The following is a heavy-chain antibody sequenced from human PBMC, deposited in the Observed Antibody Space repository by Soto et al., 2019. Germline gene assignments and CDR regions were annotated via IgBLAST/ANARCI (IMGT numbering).Heavy chain of an antibody. D-gene: IGHD3-10*01. V-gene: IGHV3-48*02. J-gene: IGHJ4*02. CDR3: ARGSGSYYQVDY. Sequence: PGGSLRLSCVASGFTFSTYSMNWVRQAPGKGLEWLSYITSSSNTIHYVDSVKGRFTISRDNAKNSLYLQMNSLRDEDTGLYYCARGSGSYYQVDYWGQGTLVTVSS. CDR1: GFTFSTYS. CDR2: ITSSSNTI.